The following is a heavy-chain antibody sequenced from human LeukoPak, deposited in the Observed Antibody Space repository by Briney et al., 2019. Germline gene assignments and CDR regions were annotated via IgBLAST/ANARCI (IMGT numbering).Heavy chain of an antibody. V-gene: IGHV4-39*07. CDR1: GGSVSSSSYY. Sequence: SETLSLTCTVSGGSVSSSSYYWGWIGQPPGKGLEWIGSIYYSGSTYYNPSLKSRVTISVDTSKNQFSLKLCSVTAADTAVYYCARGGGAVDWFDPWGQGTLVTVSS. J-gene: IGHJ5*02. D-gene: IGHD2-21*01. CDR2: IYYSGST. CDR3: ARGGGAVDWFDP.